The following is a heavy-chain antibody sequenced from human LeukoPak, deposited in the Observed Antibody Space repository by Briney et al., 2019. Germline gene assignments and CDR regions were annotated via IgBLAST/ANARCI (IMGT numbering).Heavy chain of an antibody. J-gene: IGHJ4*02. D-gene: IGHD2-15*01. CDR1: GFTFSTYA. V-gene: IGHV3-23*01. Sequence: PGGSLRLSCAASGFTFSTYAMSWVRQAPGKGLEWVSAISGSGGSTYYADSVKGRFTISRDNSKNTLYLQMNSLRAEDTAVYYCAKDGGGTYLTTFDNWGQGTLVTVSS. CDR2: ISGSGGST. CDR3: AKDGGGTYLTTFDN.